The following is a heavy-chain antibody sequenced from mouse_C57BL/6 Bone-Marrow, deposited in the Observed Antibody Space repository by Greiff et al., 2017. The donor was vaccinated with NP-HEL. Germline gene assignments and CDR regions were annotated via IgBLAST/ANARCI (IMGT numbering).Heavy chain of an antibody. D-gene: IGHD1-1*01. CDR2: INPGSGGT. CDR3: ARYYWSSGWYYDV. J-gene: IGHJ1*03. Sequence: QVQLQQSGAELVRPGTSVKVSCKASGYAFTNYLIEWVKQRPGQGLEWIGVINPGSGGTNYNEKFKGKATLTADKSSSTAYMQLSSLTSEDSAVYFCARYYWSSGWYYDVWGTGTTVTVSS. CDR1: GYAFTNYL. V-gene: IGHV1-54*01.